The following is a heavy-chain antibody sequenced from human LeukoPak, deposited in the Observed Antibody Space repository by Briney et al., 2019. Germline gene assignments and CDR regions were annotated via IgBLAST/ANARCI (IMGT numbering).Heavy chain of an antibody. V-gene: IGHV4-59*08. CDR1: GDSLSSYY. D-gene: IGHD3-22*01. CDR2: ISYSGSG. J-gene: IGHJ6*02. Sequence: SETLSLTCTVFGDSLSSYYWSWIRQPPGKGLRWIGYISYSGSGSYNPSLTSRVTISVDTSKNQFSLKLSPVPAADTAVYYCARHGVFTMIVVVTPDYGMDVWGQGTTVTVSS. CDR3: ARHGVFTMIVVVTPDYGMDV.